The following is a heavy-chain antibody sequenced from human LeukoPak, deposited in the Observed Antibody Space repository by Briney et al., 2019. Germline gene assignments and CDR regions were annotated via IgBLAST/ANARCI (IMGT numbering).Heavy chain of an antibody. D-gene: IGHD6-25*01. CDR1: GYTFTSYD. CDR2: INPSGGST. CDR3: ARGIEKTADYFDY. J-gene: IGHJ4*02. Sequence: ASVKVSCKASGYTFTSYDINWVRQATGQGLEWMGIINPSGGSTSYAQKFQGRVTMTRDMSTSTVYMELSSLRSEDTAVYYCARGIEKTADYFDYWGQGTLVTVSS. V-gene: IGHV1-46*01.